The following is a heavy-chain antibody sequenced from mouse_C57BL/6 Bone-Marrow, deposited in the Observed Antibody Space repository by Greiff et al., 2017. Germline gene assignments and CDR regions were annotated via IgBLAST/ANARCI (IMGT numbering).Heavy chain of an antibody. CDR3: ARSTVVEGGYFDV. CDR2: INPNNGGT. Sequence: EVQVVESGPELVKPGASVKIPCKASGYTFTDYNMDWVKQSHGKSLEWIGDINPNNGGTIYNQKFKGKATLTVDKSSSTAYMELRSLTSEDTAVYYCARSTVVEGGYFDVWGTGTTVTVSS. J-gene: IGHJ1*03. CDR1: GYTFTDYN. D-gene: IGHD1-1*01. V-gene: IGHV1-18*01.